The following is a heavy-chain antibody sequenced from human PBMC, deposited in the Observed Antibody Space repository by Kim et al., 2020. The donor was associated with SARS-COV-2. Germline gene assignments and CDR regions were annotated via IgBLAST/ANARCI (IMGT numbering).Heavy chain of an antibody. J-gene: IGHJ6*02. V-gene: IGHV3-30*01. CDR3: ARDVGSGGWHYYSYGMDV. D-gene: IGHD6-19*01. Sequence: VRFTLSRDNSKYTLYLQMNSLRAEDTAVYYCARDVGSGGWHYYSYGMDVWGQGTTVTVSS.